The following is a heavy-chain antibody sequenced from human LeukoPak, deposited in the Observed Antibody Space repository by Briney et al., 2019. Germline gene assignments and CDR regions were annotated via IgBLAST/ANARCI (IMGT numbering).Heavy chain of an antibody. CDR3: ARGKFDYGDYRFYYYYMDV. D-gene: IGHD4-17*01. V-gene: IGHV4-34*01. CDR2: INHSGIT. J-gene: IGHJ6*03. CDR1: GGPFRGYH. Sequence: SETLSLTCAVYGGPFRGYHWTWIRQPPGKGLEWIGEINHSGITNYNPSLKSRVTMSVDTFNHHFSLKLNSVTAADTSVYYCARGKFDYGDYRFYYYYMDVWGKGTTVTVSS.